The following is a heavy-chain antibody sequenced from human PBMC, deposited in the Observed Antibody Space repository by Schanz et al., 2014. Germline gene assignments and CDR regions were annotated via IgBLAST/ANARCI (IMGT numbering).Heavy chain of an antibody. J-gene: IGHJ4*02. CDR1: GGTFSSFA. V-gene: IGHV1-69*04. CDR2: IIPNVGIA. D-gene: IGHD5-12*01. Sequence: QVQLVQSGAEVKKPGSSVKVSCKASGGTFSSFAIFWVRQAPGQGLEWMGRIIPNVGIANYAQKFQGRVTITADKSTSTTYLEVNSLRSEDTAVYYCARTGYDPSLTHWGQGTLVTVSS. CDR3: ARTGYDPSLTH.